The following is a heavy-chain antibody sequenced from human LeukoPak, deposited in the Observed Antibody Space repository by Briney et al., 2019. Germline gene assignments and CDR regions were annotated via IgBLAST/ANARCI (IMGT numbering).Heavy chain of an antibody. V-gene: IGHV3-48*01. CDR1: GFTFSSYS. CDR3: ARDQGGLGY. Sequence: GGSLRLSCAASGFTFSSYSMNWVRQAPGKGLEWVSYISSFSGTINYADSVKGRFTISRDNAKNSLYLQMNSLRAEDTAVYYCARDQGGLGYWGQGTLVTVSS. J-gene: IGHJ4*02. D-gene: IGHD3-16*01. CDR2: ISSFSGTI.